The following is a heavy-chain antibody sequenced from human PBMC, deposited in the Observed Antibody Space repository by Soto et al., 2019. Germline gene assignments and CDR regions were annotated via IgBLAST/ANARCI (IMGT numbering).Heavy chain of an antibody. V-gene: IGHV3-74*01. CDR3: ARGMQGSRYFDL. J-gene: IGHJ2*01. Sequence: EEQLVESGGGLVQPGGSLRLSCAGSGFVFSSYWMHWVRQVPGKGLVWVSRITNGGSSSSYADSVNGRFTVSRDNAKSTRYLQMNSLRDEDTAVYCCARGMQGSRYFDLWGRGTLVSVSS. CDR2: ITNGGSSS. CDR1: GFVFSSYW.